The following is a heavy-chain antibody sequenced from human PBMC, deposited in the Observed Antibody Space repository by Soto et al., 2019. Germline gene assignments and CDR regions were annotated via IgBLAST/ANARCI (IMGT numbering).Heavy chain of an antibody. CDR2: INVGSGNT. D-gene: IGHD3-3*02. V-gene: IGHV1-3*01. J-gene: IGHJ3*02. CDR1: GYTFSAYT. Sequence: ASVKVSCKAAGYTFSAYTMNWVRQAPGQSLEWMGWINVGSGNTRYSQNFQGRVSITRDTSASTVYMELTGLKSEDTAMYYCARDTETLGPRANEALDIWGQGKMGTVS. CDR3: ARDTETLGPRANEALDI.